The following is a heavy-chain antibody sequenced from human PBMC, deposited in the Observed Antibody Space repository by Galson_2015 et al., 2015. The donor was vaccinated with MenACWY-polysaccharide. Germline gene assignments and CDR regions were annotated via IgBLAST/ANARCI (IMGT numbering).Heavy chain of an antibody. V-gene: IGHV4-31*11. J-gene: IGHJ5*01. CDR1: GVSISSGSHH. Sequence: TLSLTCAVSGVSISSGSHHWSWFRQYPGKSLEWIAYMFHSGGGNYNPSLRSRVTISLDKSRNQFSLNLSSVTAADTAVYFCAGIPATETSFGWFDYWGQGTLVTVSS. D-gene: IGHD4-17*01. CDR2: MFHSGGG. CDR3: AGIPATETSFGWFDY.